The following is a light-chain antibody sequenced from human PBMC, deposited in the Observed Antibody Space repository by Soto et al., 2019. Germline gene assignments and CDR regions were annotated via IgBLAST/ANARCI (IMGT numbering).Light chain of an antibody. V-gene: IGKV3-20*01. Sequence: EIVVTQSPGTLSLSPGERATLSCRASQSVSSTYLAWYQQKPGQAPRLLIYGASSRATGIPDRFIGSGSGADFTLTLSRLEPEEFAVYYCQQYGSSPPITFGQGTRLDIK. CDR1: QSVSSTY. CDR3: QQYGSSPPIT. J-gene: IGKJ5*01. CDR2: GAS.